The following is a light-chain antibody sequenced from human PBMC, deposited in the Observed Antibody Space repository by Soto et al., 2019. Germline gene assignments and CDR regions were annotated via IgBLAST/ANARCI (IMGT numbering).Light chain of an antibody. CDR1: SSDVGSYNL. Sequence: HSVLTPPSSVSGSPVHSITISCTGTSSDVGSYNLVSWDQQHPGKAPKLMIYEGSKRPSGVSNRFSGSKSGNTASLTISGLQAEDEADYYCCSYAGSSTHYVFGTGTKVTVL. CDR3: CSYAGSSTHYV. J-gene: IGLJ1*01. CDR2: EGS. V-gene: IGLV2-23*01.